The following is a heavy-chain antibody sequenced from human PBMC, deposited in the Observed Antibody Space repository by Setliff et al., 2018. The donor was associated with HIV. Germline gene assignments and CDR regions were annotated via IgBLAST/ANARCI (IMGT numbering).Heavy chain of an antibody. CDR2: INPSGGST. CDR3: ARDQALEMATK. V-gene: IGHV1-46*01. CDR1: GYTFTSYY. J-gene: IGHJ4*02. D-gene: IGHD5-12*01. Sequence: ASVKVSCKASGYTFTSYYMHWVRQAPGQGLEWMGIINPSGGSTSYAQKFQGRVTMTRDTSASTAYMELSSLRSEDTAVYYCARDQALEMATKWGQGTLVTVSS.